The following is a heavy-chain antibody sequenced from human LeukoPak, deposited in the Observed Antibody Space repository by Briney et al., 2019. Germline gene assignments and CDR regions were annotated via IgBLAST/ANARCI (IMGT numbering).Heavy chain of an antibody. Sequence: PGRSLRLSCAASGFTFSSYGMHWVRQALGKGLEWVAVISYDGSNKYYADSVKGRLTISRDNSKSTLYLQMNSLRAEDTAVYYCAKDGIAVAQYWGQGTLVTVSS. CDR3: AKDGIAVAQY. D-gene: IGHD6-19*01. CDR1: GFTFSSYG. J-gene: IGHJ4*02. V-gene: IGHV3-30*18. CDR2: ISYDGSNK.